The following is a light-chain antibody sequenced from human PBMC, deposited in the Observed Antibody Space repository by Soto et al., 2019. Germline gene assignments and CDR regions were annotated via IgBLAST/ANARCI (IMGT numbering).Light chain of an antibody. J-gene: IGKJ1*01. V-gene: IGKV3-11*01. CDR1: QAVNTR. CDR2: LAS. Sequence: EIVLTQSPATLSSFPGDRVTLSCRASQAVNTRLAWYQHQPGQAPRLLIYLASNRAAGVPARCSGRGSGTYFTLTISNVEPEDFAVYYCHQRQSWPRTFGQGTTVDIK. CDR3: HQRQSWPRT.